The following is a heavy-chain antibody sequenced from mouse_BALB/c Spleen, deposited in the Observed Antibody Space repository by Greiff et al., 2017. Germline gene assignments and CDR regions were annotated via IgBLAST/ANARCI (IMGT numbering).Heavy chain of an antibody. D-gene: IGHD2-10*02. Sequence: QVQLQQPGAELVKPGASVKLSCKASGYTFTSYWMHWVKQRPGQGLEWIGEIDPSDSYTNYNQKFKGKATLTVDKSSSTAYMQLSSLTSEDSAVYYCARKRYGNYGYYAMDYWGQGTSVTVSS. J-gene: IGHJ4*01. CDR3: ARKRYGNYGYYAMDY. CDR1: GYTFTSYW. CDR2: IDPSDSYT. V-gene: IGHV1-69*02.